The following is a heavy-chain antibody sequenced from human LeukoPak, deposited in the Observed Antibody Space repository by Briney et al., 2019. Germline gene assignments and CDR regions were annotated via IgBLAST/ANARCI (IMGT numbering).Heavy chain of an antibody. CDR3: ARDLSPGPYCSSTSCYTPFDF. Sequence: GGSLRLSCAASGFTFSSYGMHWVRQAPGKGLEWVAVIWYDGSNKYYADSVKGRFTISRDNPKNTLYLQMNSLRAEDTAVYYCARDLSPGPYCSSTSCYTPFDFWGQGTLVTVSS. CDR1: GFTFSSYG. J-gene: IGHJ4*02. V-gene: IGHV3-33*01. D-gene: IGHD2-2*02. CDR2: IWYDGSNK.